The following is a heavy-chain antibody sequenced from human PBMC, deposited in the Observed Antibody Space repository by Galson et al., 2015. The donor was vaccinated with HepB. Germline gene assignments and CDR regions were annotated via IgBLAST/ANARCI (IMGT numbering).Heavy chain of an antibody. CDR1: GFTFSSYS. V-gene: IGHV3-73*01. CDR3: SSVNYESGAYYSDY. CDR2: TRTNANNYAK. Sequence: SLRLSCAASGFTFSSYSIHWVRQASGKGLEWVGRTRTNANNYAKVYAASVKGSFTISRDESKNTANLQMNGLETEDTALYYCSSVNYESGAYYSDYWGQGTLVTVSS. D-gene: IGHD3-22*01. J-gene: IGHJ4*02.